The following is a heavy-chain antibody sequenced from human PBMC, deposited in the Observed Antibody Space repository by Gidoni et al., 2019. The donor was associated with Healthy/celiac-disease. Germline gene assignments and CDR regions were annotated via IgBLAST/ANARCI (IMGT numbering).Heavy chain of an antibody. Sequence: EVQLVESGGGLVKPGGSLRLSCAASGFTFSSYSMNWVRQAPGKGLEWVSSISSSSSYIYYADSVKGRFTISRDNAKNSLYLQMNSLRAEDTAVYYCARALDDSSGYYYVYWGQGTLVTVSS. V-gene: IGHV3-21*01. D-gene: IGHD3-22*01. CDR1: GFTFSSYS. CDR2: ISSSSSYI. J-gene: IGHJ4*02. CDR3: ARALDDSSGYYYVY.